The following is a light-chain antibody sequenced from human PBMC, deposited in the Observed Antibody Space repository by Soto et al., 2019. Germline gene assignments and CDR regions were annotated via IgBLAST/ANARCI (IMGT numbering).Light chain of an antibody. CDR2: DAS. CDR1: QDIRKY. V-gene: IGKV1-33*01. Sequence: IRMTQSPSSLSASVGDRVTITCQATQDIRKYLNWYQQKPGKAPKLLIYDASSLETGVPSRFSGSGSGTDFTFTISSLQPEDFATYYCQQYDNLPLIFGQGTRLENK. CDR3: QQYDNLPLI. J-gene: IGKJ5*01.